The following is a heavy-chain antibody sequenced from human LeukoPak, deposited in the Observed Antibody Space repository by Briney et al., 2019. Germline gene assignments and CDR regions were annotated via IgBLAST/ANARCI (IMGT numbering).Heavy chain of an antibody. Sequence: GESLKISCAASGFTFSSYWMSWVRQAPGKGLEWVANIKQDGSENYYVDSVKGRFTISTDNAKNSLYLQMNSLRAEDTAVYYCARGRSSSGYPFDYWGQGTLVTVSS. CDR2: IKQDGSEN. J-gene: IGHJ4*02. D-gene: IGHD3-22*01. V-gene: IGHV3-7*05. CDR1: GFTFSSYW. CDR3: ARGRSSSGYPFDY.